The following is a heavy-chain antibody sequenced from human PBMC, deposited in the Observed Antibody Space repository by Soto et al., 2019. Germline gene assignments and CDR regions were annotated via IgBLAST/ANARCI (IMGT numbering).Heavy chain of an antibody. V-gene: IGHV3-30*18. CDR2: ISYDGSNK. D-gene: IGHD3-22*01. CDR1: GFTFSSYG. Sequence: GGSLRLSCAASGFTFSSYGMHWVRQAPGKGLEWVAVISYDGSNKNYADSVKGRFTISRDNSKNTLYLQMNSLRAEDTAIYYCAKALLPIVVRHHFDYWGQGTLATVSS. CDR3: AKALLPIVVRHHFDY. J-gene: IGHJ4*02.